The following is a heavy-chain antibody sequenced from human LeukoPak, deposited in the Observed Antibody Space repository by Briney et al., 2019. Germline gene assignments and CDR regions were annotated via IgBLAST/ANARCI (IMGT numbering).Heavy chain of an antibody. D-gene: IGHD6-19*01. Sequence: GGSLRLSCAASGFTFSTYAMSWVRQAPGKGLEWVSTISSSGDTTFYADSVKGRFTISRDNSKNTLFLQMSGLRAEDTALYYCAKVFRTTGWEPFDSWGQGTLVTVSS. V-gene: IGHV3-23*01. CDR2: ISSSGDTT. CDR3: AKVFRTTGWEPFDS. J-gene: IGHJ4*02. CDR1: GFTFSTYA.